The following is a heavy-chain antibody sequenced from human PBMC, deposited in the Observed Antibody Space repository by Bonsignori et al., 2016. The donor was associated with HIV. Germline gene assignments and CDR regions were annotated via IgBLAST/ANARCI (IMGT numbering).Heavy chain of an antibody. Sequence: ASVKVSCKASGYTFTSYDINWVRQATGQGLEWMGWMNPNSGNTGYARKFQGRVTMTRNTSVSTAYMELSSLRSEDTAVYYCARGRRDSSGYYIDYWGQGTLVTVSS. V-gene: IGHV1-8*01. CDR3: ARGRRDSSGYYIDY. CDR2: MNPNSGNT. D-gene: IGHD3-22*01. CDR1: GYTFTSYD. J-gene: IGHJ4*02.